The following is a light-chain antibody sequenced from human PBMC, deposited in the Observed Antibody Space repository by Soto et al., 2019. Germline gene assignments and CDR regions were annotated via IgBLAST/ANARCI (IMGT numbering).Light chain of an antibody. CDR2: STS. J-gene: IGLJ1*01. CDR1: TGAVTSGYY. CDR3: LLYYGGAGAV. V-gene: IGLV7-43*01. Sequence: QAVVTQEPSLTVSPGGTVTLTCASSTGAVTSGYYPNWFPQKPGQAPRALIYSTSNKHYWTPARFSGSLLGGKAALTLSGVQPEDEAEYYCLLYYGGAGAVFGTGTKVTVL.